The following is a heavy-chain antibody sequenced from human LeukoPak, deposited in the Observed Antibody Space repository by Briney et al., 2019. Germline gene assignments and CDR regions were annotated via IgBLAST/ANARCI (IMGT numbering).Heavy chain of an antibody. CDR1: GVTVSSNY. D-gene: IGHD2-15*01. V-gene: IGHV3-53*01. Sequence: GGSLRLSCAASGVTVSSNYMSWVRQAPGKGLEWVSVIYGGSTTYYADSVKGRFTISRDNSKNSLYLQMNSLRAEDTAVYYCAKDRLTYYYYGMDVWGQGTTVTVSS. CDR3: AKDRLTYYYYGMDV. CDR2: IYGGSTT. J-gene: IGHJ6*02.